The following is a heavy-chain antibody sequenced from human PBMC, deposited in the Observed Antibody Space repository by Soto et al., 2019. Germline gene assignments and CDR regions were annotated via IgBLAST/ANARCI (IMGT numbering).Heavy chain of an antibody. J-gene: IGHJ4*02. CDR1: GASISSNY. CDR3: AMHTATIRAVFDY. V-gene: IGHV4-59*01. D-gene: IGHD4-17*01. CDR2: THYSGNT. Sequence: QVQLQESGPGLVRPAETLSLTCSVSGASISSNYWDWVRQPPGKGLEWIGYTHYSGNTNYHPSLTSRVTISLDTSRNQFSLKLSSVTAADTAVYYCAMHTATIRAVFDYWGQGALVSVSS.